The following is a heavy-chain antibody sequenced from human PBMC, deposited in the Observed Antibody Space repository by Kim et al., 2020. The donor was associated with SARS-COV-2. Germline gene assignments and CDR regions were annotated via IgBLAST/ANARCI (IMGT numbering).Heavy chain of an antibody. CDR1: GFTFSGYA. J-gene: IGHJ6*01. V-gene: IGHV3-9*01. CDR2: ICWDGSHT. Sequence: GGSLRLSCAASGFTFSGYAMQWVRQPPGKGPEWVAGICWDGSHTDYEASAESRCSISSDNAWNTATQYLISLTSDDAAFYFCSTNEGYG. CDR3: STNEGYG. D-gene: IGHD5-12*01.